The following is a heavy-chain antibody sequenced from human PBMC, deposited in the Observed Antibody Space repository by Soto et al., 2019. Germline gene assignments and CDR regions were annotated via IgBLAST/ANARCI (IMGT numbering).Heavy chain of an antibody. CDR1: GGTFSSYT. CDR3: ARVNHSWLQLWYFDL. J-gene: IGHJ2*01. D-gene: IGHD5-12*01. CDR2: IIPIFGTA. Sequence: QVQLVQSGAEVKKPGSSVTVSCKASGGTFSSYTISWVRQAPGQGLEWMGGIIPIFGTANYAQKFQGRVTITADASTSTAYMELSSLRSEATAVYYCARVNHSWLQLWYFDLWGRGTLVTVSS. V-gene: IGHV1-69*12.